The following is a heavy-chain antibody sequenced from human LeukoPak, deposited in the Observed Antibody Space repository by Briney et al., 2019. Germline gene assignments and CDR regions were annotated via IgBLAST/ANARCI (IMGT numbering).Heavy chain of an antibody. J-gene: IGHJ4*02. CDR1: GFTFSSYA. V-gene: IGHV3-23*01. Sequence: GGSLSLSCAASGFTFSSYAMSWVRQAPGKGPEWVSAVSGSGGSTYYADSVKGRFTISRDNSKNTLYLQMNSLRAEDTAVYYCAKGSGSSGYYTPFGYWGQGTLVTVSS. CDR2: VSGSGGST. CDR3: AKGSGSSGYYTPFGY. D-gene: IGHD3-22*01.